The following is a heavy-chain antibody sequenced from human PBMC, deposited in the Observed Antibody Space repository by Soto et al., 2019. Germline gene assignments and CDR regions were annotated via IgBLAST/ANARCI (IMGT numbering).Heavy chain of an antibody. CDR3: ARLNIVVVPAAIHLYYYGMDV. CDR1: GGSISSSNW. J-gene: IGHJ6*02. Sequence: SETLSLTCAVSGGSISSSNWWSWVRQPPGKGLEWIGEIYHSGSTNYNPSLKSRVTISVDKSKNQFSLKLSSVTAADTAVYYCARLNIVVVPAAIHLYYYGMDVWGQGTTVTVS. D-gene: IGHD2-2*01. V-gene: IGHV4-4*02. CDR2: IYHSGST.